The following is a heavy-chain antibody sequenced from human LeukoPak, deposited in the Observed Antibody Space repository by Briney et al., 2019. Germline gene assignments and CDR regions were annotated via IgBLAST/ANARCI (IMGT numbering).Heavy chain of an antibody. CDR3: ARGRPFGYYDSSDRRAFDY. V-gene: IGHV4-31*03. Sequence: SETLSLTCTVPGGSISSGGYYWSWIRQHPGKGLEWIGYIYYSGSTYYNPSLKSRVTISVDTSKNQFSLKLSSVTAADTAVYYCARGRPFGYYDSSDRRAFDYWGQGTLVTVSS. CDR2: IYYSGST. J-gene: IGHJ4*02. CDR1: GGSISSGGYY. D-gene: IGHD3-22*01.